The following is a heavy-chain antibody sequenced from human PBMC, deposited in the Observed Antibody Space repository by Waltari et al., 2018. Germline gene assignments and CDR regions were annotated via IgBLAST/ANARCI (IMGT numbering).Heavy chain of an antibody. CDR3: ARLAVWVAQEDF. CDR2: IKQDGSAK. CDR1: GFTFSTYW. D-gene: IGHD1-26*01. Sequence: EVQLVESGGGLVQPGGSLRLSCAASGFTFSTYWMTWVRQAPGKGLEWVANIKQDGSAKYYVDSVNGRFTISRYNARNSLFLQMDSLRAEDTAVYYCARLAVWVAQEDFWGQGTLVTVSS. V-gene: IGHV3-7*01. J-gene: IGHJ4*02.